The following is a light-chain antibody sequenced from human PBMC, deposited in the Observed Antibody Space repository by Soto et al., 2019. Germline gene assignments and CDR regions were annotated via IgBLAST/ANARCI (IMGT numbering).Light chain of an antibody. CDR2: DVS. CDR3: SSYTSSSTLYG. J-gene: IGLJ6*01. CDR1: SSDVGGYNY. Sequence: QSALTQPASVSGSPGQSITISCTGTSSDVGGYNYVSWYQQHPGKAPKLMIYDVSNRPSGVSNRLSGSKSGNTASLSISELQGEVEADYYCSSYTSSSTLYGYGS. V-gene: IGLV2-14*01.